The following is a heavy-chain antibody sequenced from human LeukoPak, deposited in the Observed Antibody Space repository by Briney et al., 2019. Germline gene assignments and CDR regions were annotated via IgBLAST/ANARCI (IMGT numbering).Heavy chain of an antibody. D-gene: IGHD1-1*01. J-gene: IGHJ4*02. CDR1: GYSISSGYH. CDR2: VYRSGTT. CDR3: ARENWIFDY. V-gene: IGHV4-38-2*02. Sequence: SETLSLTCVVPGYSISSGYHWGWIRQPPGKGLEWIGVVYRSGTTYYDPSLKSRVTISVDTSKNQISLRVRSVTATDTAIYYCARENWIFDYWGQGILVTVS.